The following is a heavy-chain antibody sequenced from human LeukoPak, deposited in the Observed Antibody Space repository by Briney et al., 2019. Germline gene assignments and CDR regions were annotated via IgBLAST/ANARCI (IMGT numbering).Heavy chain of an antibody. Sequence: PSETLSLTCTVSGGSISSYYWSWIRQPPGKGLEWIGYIYYSGSTNYNPSLKSRVTISVDTSKNQFSLKLSSVTAADTAVYYCARQVLAVAGLDYWGQGTLVTVSS. D-gene: IGHD6-19*01. CDR3: ARQVLAVAGLDY. CDR2: IYYSGST. V-gene: IGHV4-59*08. J-gene: IGHJ4*02. CDR1: GGSISSYY.